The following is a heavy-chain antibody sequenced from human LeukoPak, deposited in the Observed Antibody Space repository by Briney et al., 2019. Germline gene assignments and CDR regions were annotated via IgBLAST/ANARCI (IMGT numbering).Heavy chain of an antibody. V-gene: IGHV3-73*01. D-gene: IGHD2-15*01. CDR2: IRSKAKSYAT. CDR3: SRQAACSGGSCDYPKLDF. CDR1: GYTFSDFS. J-gene: IGHJ4*02. Sequence: HPGGSLRLSCAASGYTFSDFSVNWVRQASGKGLEWVGRIRSKAKSYATTYGASVKGRFTISRDDSKNTAYLQLNSLKTEDTAVYYCSRQAACSGGSCDYPKLDFWGQGTLVTVSS.